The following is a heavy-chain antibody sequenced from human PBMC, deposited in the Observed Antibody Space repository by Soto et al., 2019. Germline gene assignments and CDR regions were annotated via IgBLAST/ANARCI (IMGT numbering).Heavy chain of an antibody. CDR2: INHSGST. V-gene: IGHV4-34*01. Sequence: SETLSLTCAVYGGSFSGYYWSRILQPPGKGLEWIGEINHSGSTNYNPSLKSRVTISADTSKNQFSLKLSSVTAADTAVYYCARERRVARTIFGVVIPYYFDYWGQGTLVTVSS. D-gene: IGHD3-3*01. J-gene: IGHJ4*02. CDR1: GGSFSGYY. CDR3: ARERRVARTIFGVVIPYYFDY.